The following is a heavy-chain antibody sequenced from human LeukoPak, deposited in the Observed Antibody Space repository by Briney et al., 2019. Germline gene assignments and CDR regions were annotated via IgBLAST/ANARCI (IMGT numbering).Heavy chain of an antibody. J-gene: IGHJ4*02. CDR1: GFTFRDSY. Sequence: GGSLRLSCAASGFTFRDSYMTWIRQAPGKGLEWVSSISTGGGTIYYSDSVKGRFTISRDNAQNSLYLQMNSLRAEDTAVYYCARETYFYESSDYYSPGGFYFWGRGALVNGSS. CDR3: ARETYFYESSDYYSPGGFYF. CDR2: ISTGGGTI. D-gene: IGHD3-22*01. V-gene: IGHV3-11*01.